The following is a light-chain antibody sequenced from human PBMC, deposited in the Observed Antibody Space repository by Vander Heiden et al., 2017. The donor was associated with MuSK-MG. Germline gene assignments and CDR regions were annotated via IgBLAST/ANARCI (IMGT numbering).Light chain of an antibody. CDR2: WAS. J-gene: IGKJ2*01. CDR1: QSVLYSSNNKNY. V-gene: IGKV4-1*01. CDR3: QQYYSTPGYT. Sequence: DIVMTQSPDSLAVSLGERATINCKSSQSVLYSSNNKNYLAWYQQKPGQPPKLLIYWASTREAGVPDRFSGSGYGTDFTLTISIRQAEDVAVYYCQQYYSTPGYTFGQGTRLEIK.